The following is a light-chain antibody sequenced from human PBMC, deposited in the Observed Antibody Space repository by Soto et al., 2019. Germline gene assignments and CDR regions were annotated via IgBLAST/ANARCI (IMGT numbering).Light chain of an antibody. CDR1: QSVFTN. Sequence: EIVMTQSPATLSVSPGDRATLSCRASQSVFTNLAWYQQKPGQAPRLLIYGASTRATGIPARFSGSGSETEFTLAISSLQSEDFTLYYCQEYNDWPLFTFGPGTRVEIK. J-gene: IGKJ3*01. CDR3: QEYNDWPLFT. V-gene: IGKV3-15*01. CDR2: GAS.